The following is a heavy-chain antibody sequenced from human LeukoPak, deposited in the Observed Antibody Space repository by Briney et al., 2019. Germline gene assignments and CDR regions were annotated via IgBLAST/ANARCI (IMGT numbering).Heavy chain of an antibody. Sequence: GGSLRLSCAASGFTFSSYAMHWVRQAPGKGLEWVAVISYDGSNKYYADSVKGRFTISRDNSKNTLYLQMNSLRAEDTALYYCAKDMHWNYVGGHNWFDPWGQGTLVTVSS. CDR2: ISYDGSNK. CDR1: GFTFSSYA. J-gene: IGHJ5*02. D-gene: IGHD1-7*01. V-gene: IGHV3-30-3*01. CDR3: AKDMHWNYVGGHNWFDP.